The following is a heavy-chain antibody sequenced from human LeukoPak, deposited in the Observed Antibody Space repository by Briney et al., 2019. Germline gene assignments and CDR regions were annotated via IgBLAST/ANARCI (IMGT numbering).Heavy chain of an antibody. J-gene: IGHJ6*02. D-gene: IGHD2-2*01. CDR2: ISAYNGNT. Sequence: ASVKVSCKASGYTFTSYGISWVRQAPGRGLEWMGWISAYNGNTNYAQKLQGRVTMTTDTSTSTAYMELRSLRSDDTAVYYCARDRRVYCSSTSCYRMDVWGQGTTVTVSS. V-gene: IGHV1-18*01. CDR1: GYTFTSYG. CDR3: ARDRRVYCSSTSCYRMDV.